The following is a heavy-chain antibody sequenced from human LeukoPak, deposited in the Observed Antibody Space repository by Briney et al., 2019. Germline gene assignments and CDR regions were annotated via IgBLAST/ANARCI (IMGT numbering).Heavy chain of an antibody. CDR1: GFTFSSYT. V-gene: IGHV3-23*01. CDR3: ANPNSPRFDY. Sequence: GGSLRLSCAASGFTFSSYTMSWVRQAPGKGPEWVSAISGSGGSTYYPDSVKGRFTISRDNSKNTLYLQMNSLRAEDTAVYYCANPNSPRFDYWGQGTLVTVSS. CDR2: ISGSGGST. J-gene: IGHJ4*02. D-gene: IGHD4-23*01.